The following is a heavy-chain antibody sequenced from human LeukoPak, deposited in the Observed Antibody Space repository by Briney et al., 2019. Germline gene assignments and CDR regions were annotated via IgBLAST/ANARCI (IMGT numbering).Heavy chain of an antibody. J-gene: IGHJ6*02. Sequence: PGGSLRLSCAAYGFTFSDYYMTSLRQAPGKGLEWLSYISDSGTTVFSADSVQGRFTVSRDNAKRSLYLEIESLSDDDTAVYHCALGTIKKDFYFGMDVWGQGTTVPVSS. CDR1: GFTFSDYY. D-gene: IGHD2-8*01. CDR3: ALGTIKKDFYFGMDV. V-gene: IGHV3-11*01. CDR2: ISDSGTTV.